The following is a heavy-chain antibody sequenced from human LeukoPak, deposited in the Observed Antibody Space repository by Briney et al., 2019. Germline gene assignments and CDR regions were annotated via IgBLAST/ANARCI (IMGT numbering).Heavy chain of an antibody. CDR1: GFSVSSGY. CDR3: ARGVVIANDY. V-gene: IGHV3-53*01. Sequence: PGGSLRLSCAASGFSVSSGYMSWVRQAPGKGLEWVSVLYGGATTHYADSVKGRFTISRDNSKNTLYLQMNSLRVEDTAVYYCARGVVIANDYWGQGTLVTVSS. J-gene: IGHJ4*02. CDR2: LYGGATT. D-gene: IGHD2-21*01.